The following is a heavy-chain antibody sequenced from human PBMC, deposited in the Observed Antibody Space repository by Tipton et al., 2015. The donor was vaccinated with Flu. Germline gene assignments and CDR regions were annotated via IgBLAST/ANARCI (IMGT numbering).Heavy chain of an antibody. CDR1: GFTVSSNY. V-gene: IGHV3-53*01. J-gene: IGHJ3*02. D-gene: IGHD3-16*02. Sequence: GSLRLSCAASGFTVSSNYMSWVRQAPGKGLEWVSVIYSGGTIYYADSVKGRFTISRDNSKNTLYLQINGLRAEDTAVYYCARASGHYDYVWGGYRLDGFDIWGQGTMVTVSS. CDR3: ARASGHYDYVWGGYRLDGFDI. CDR2: IYSGGTI.